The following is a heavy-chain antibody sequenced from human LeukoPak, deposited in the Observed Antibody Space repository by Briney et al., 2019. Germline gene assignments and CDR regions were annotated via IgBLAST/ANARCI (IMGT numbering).Heavy chain of an antibody. CDR1: GASISSYY. CDR2: IYTSGST. V-gene: IGHV4-4*09. D-gene: IGHD6-13*01. CDR3: ARHGQYSSSWYGGPYYYYYMDV. Sequence: SETLSLTCTVSGASISSYYWSWIRQPPGKGLEWIGFIYTSGSTNYNPSLKGRVTISVDTSKTHFSLKLSSVTAADTAVYYCARHGQYSSSWYGGPYYYYYMDVWGKGTTITVSS. J-gene: IGHJ6*03.